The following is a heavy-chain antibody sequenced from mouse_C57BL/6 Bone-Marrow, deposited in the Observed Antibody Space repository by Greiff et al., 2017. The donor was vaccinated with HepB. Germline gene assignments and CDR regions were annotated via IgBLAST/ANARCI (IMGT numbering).Heavy chain of an antibody. CDR1: GYTFTSYW. CDR2: IHPNSGST. CDR3: ARKTDYSKGYYAMDY. V-gene: IGHV1-64*01. Sequence: QVQLQQPGAELVKPGASVKLSCKASGYTFTSYWMHWVKQRPGQGLEWIGMIHPNSGSTNYNEKFKSKATLTVDKSSSTAYMQLSSLTSEDSAVYCCARKTDYSKGYYAMDYWGQGTSVTVSS. J-gene: IGHJ4*01. D-gene: IGHD2-5*01.